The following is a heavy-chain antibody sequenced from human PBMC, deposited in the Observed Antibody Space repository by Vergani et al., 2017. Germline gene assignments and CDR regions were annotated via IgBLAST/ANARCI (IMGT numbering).Heavy chain of an antibody. D-gene: IGHD6-19*01. V-gene: IGHV3-33*01. Sequence: QVQLVESGGGVVQPGRSLRLSCAASGFTFSSYGMHWVRQAPGKGLEWVAVIWYDGSNKYYAASVKGRFTISRDNSKNTLDLQMNSLRAEDTAVYYCARDGAGSRADSSVWYEFWAHLAKAPYYFDYWGQGTLVTVSS. CDR2: IWYDGSNK. CDR1: GFTFSSYG. CDR3: ARDGAGSRADSSVWYEFWAHLAKAPYYFDY. J-gene: IGHJ4*02.